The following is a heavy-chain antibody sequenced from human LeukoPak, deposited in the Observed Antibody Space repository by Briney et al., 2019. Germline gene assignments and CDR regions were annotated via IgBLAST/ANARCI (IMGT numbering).Heavy chain of an antibody. CDR3: ARVPYYYDSSGYYYYYYMDV. CDR2: INWNGGST. CDR1: GFTFDDYG. V-gene: IGHV3-20*04. D-gene: IGHD3-22*01. Sequence: GGSLRLSCAASGFTFDDYGVSWVRQAPGKGLEWVSGINWNGGSTGYADSVKGRFTISRDNAKNSLYLQMNSLRAEDTALYYCARVPYYYDSSGYYYYYYMDVWGKGTTVTVSS. J-gene: IGHJ6*03.